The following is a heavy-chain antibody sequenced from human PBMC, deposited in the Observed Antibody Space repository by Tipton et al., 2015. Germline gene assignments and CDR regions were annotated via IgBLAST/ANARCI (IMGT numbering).Heavy chain of an antibody. V-gene: IGHV4-34*01. Sequence: TLSLTCAVYGGSFSGYTWHWIRQPPGKGLEWIGEVNHSGNTNYNPSLESRFIISEDTSKNQFSLKLSSVTAADTAVYYCAREGRDCGGDCYDYYYYGMDVWGQGTTVIVSS. CDR3: AREGRDCGGDCYDYYYYGMDV. D-gene: IGHD2-21*02. CDR1: GGSFSGYT. CDR2: VNHSGNT. J-gene: IGHJ6*02.